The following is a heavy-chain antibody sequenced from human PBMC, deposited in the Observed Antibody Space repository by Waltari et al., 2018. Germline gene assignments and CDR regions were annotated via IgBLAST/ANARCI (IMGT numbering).Heavy chain of an antibody. D-gene: IGHD1-1*01. Sequence: QVQLVQSGAEVKKPGSSVKVSCRDSGGTFGRFALSWVRQAPGHGLGWMGGIIPIFGTPNYAQRFQGRLTITADERTSTVFMELTSLTSDDTAIYFCARREIGGPLDPWGQGTLVTVSS. V-gene: IGHV1-69*12. CDR1: GGTFGRFA. CDR3: ARREIGGPLDP. CDR2: IIPIFGTP. J-gene: IGHJ5*02.